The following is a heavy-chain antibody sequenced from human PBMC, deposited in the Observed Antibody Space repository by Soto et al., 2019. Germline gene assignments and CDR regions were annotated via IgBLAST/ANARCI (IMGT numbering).Heavy chain of an antibody. D-gene: IGHD1-26*01. Sequence: GGSLRLSCAASGFTFSSYSMNWVRQAPGKGLEWVSYISSSSSTIYYADSVKGRFTISRDNAKNSLYLQMNSLRDEDTAVYYCARALKSGSSHRPYFDYWGQGTLVTVSS. CDR2: ISSSSSTI. CDR1: GFTFSSYS. J-gene: IGHJ4*02. V-gene: IGHV3-48*02. CDR3: ARALKSGSSHRPYFDY.